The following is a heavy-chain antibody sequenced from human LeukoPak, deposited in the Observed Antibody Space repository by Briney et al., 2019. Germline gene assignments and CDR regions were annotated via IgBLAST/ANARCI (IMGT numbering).Heavy chain of an antibody. J-gene: IGHJ6*03. V-gene: IGHV1-8*01. CDR3: ARIGRRYCSSTSCYYQHSYYYYMDV. CDR2: MNPNSGNT. Sequence: ASVKVSCKASGYTFTSYDISWVRQAPGQGLEWMGWMNPNSGNTGYAQKFQGRVTMTRNTSISTAYMELSSLRSEDTAVYYCARIGRRYCSSTSCYYQHSYYYYMDVWGKGTTVTIAS. CDR1: GYTFTSYD. D-gene: IGHD2-2*01.